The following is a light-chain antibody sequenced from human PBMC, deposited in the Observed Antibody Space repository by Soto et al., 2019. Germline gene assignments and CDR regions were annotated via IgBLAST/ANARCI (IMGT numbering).Light chain of an antibody. CDR3: QHFGSSPPWP. J-gene: IGKJ1*01. CDR1: QSVSSNY. Sequence: ENVLTQFPGTLSLSPGERATLSCRASQSVSSNYLAWYQQKPGQAPRLRIYGASSRAAGIPDRFRGSGSGTDFPLTISRLEPEDFAVYYCQHFGSSPPWPFGQGTKVEMK. CDR2: GAS. V-gene: IGKV3-20*01.